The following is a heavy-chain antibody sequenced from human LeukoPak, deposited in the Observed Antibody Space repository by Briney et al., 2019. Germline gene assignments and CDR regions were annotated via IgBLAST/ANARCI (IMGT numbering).Heavy chain of an antibody. J-gene: IGHJ6*02. V-gene: IGHV4-31*03. CDR1: GGSISSGGYY. CDR3: ARLLAMYPETDV. D-gene: IGHD2-8*02. Sequence: PSQTLSLTCTVSGGSISSGGYYWSWIRLRQYPEKGLEWIGYVHYSGDTYSNPSLKRRATVSADPSTNQFSLKLTSVTVADTAVYYCARLLAMYPETDVWGQGTTVTVSS. CDR2: VHYSGDT.